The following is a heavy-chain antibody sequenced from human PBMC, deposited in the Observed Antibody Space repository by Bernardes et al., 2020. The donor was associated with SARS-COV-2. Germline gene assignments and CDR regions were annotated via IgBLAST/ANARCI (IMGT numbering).Heavy chain of an antibody. V-gene: IGHV3-23*01. CDR2: ISGSGSTT. J-gene: IGHJ4*02. D-gene: IGHD3-22*01. Sequence: GGSLRLSCVASGFTFNSYAMGWVRQAPGKGLEWVSSISGSGSTTYYADSVMGRFTISRDMSSNTVYLQMDSLRAADTAIYFCAKDVFYYDSSGYWDYWGQGTPVTVSS. CDR1: GFTFNSYA. CDR3: AKDVFYYDSSGYWDY.